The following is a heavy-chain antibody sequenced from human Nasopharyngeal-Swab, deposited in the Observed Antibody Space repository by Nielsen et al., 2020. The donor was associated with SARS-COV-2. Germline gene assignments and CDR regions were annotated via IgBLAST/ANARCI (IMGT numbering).Heavy chain of an antibody. D-gene: IGHD2-2*01. V-gene: IGHV3-53*01. CDR1: GFTVSSTY. J-gene: IGHJ6*02. CDR3: ARVPCSSTSCYVGGYGMDV. Sequence: GESLTISCAASGFTVSSTYMSWVRQAPGKGLAWASVTYSGGSTYYADSVKGRFTISRDNSKHTLYLQMNSLRAEDTAVYYCARVPCSSTSCYVGGYGMDVWGQGTTVTVSS. CDR2: TYSGGST.